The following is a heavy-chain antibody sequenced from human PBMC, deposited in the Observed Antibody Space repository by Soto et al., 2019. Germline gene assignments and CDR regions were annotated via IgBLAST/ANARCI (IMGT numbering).Heavy chain of an antibody. D-gene: IGHD4-17*01. CDR2: IYYSGST. CDR1: GGSISSYY. Sequence: SETLSLTCTVSGGSISSYYWSWIRQPPGKGLEWIGYIYYSGSTNYNPSLKSRVTISVDTSKNQFSLKLSSVTAADTAVYYCARKYGDYVRGVFNIGGQGKMLTVSS. V-gene: IGHV4-59*01. J-gene: IGHJ3*02. CDR3: ARKYGDYVRGVFNI.